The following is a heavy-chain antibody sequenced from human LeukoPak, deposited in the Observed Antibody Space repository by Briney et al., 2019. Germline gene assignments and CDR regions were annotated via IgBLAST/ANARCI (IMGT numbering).Heavy chain of an antibody. Sequence: SETLSLTCAVYGGSFSGYYWSWIRQPPGKGLEWIGYIYYSGSTYYNPSLKSRVTISVDTSKNQFSLKLSSVTAADTAVYYCARAEAVAGYDYWGQGTLVTVSS. J-gene: IGHJ4*02. CDR1: GGSFSGYY. V-gene: IGHV4-30-4*01. D-gene: IGHD6-19*01. CDR2: IYYSGST. CDR3: ARAEAVAGYDY.